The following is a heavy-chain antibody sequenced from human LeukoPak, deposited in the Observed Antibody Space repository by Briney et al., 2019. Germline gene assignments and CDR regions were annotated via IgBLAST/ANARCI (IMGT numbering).Heavy chain of an antibody. Sequence: GGSLRLSCAASGFTFSSYWMHWVRQAPGKGLVWVSRISNDGSSTSYADSVKGRFTISRGNAKNTLYVQMNSLRAEDTAVYYCATVRGGNTRDFDYWGQGTLVTVSS. V-gene: IGHV3-74*01. CDR1: GFTFSSYW. D-gene: IGHD3-10*01. J-gene: IGHJ4*02. CDR2: ISNDGSST. CDR3: ATVRGGNTRDFDY.